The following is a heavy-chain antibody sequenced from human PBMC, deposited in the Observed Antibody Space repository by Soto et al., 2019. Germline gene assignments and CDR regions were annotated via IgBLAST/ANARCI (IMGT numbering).Heavy chain of an antibody. CDR3: ARDRSRQWLPLDY. CDR1: GFTFSSYS. V-gene: IGHV3-21*01. D-gene: IGHD6-19*01. J-gene: IGHJ4*02. CDR2: ISSSSSYI. Sequence: GSLRLSCAASGFTFSSYSMNWVRQAPGKGLEWVSSISSSSSYIYYADSVKGRFTISRDNAKNSLYLQMNSLRAEDTAVYYCARDRSRQWLPLDYWGQGTLVTVSS.